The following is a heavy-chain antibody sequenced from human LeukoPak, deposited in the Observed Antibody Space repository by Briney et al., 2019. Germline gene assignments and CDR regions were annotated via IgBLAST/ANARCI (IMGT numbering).Heavy chain of an antibody. D-gene: IGHD6-13*01. CDR3: ARDYRAAGTRWFDP. J-gene: IGHJ5*02. CDR1: GGSISSYY. CDR2: IYYSGST. V-gene: IGHV4-59*01. Sequence: PSETLSLTCTVSGGSISSYYWSWIRQPPGKGLEWIGYIYYSGSTNYNPSLKSRVTISVDTSKNQFPLKLSSVTAADTAVYYCARDYRAAGTRWFDPWGQGTLVTVSS.